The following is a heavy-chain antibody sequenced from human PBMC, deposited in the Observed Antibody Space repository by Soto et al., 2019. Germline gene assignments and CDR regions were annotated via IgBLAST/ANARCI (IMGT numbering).Heavy chain of an antibody. CDR3: ARATLIIRHITNLGEASPGVVEH. CDR2: ISPESGVT. J-gene: IGHJ5*02. Sequence: QVQLVQSGAEVKMPGASVRVSCEASGYTFTEYFLHWVRQAPGQGIEWMGWISPESGVTNIAPNFEGRVTMTADTAITTAYMQLSGLRYDDTAVYYCARATLIIRHITNLGEASPGVVEHWGQGTLVSVSS. CDR1: GYTFTEYF. D-gene: IGHD3-3*01. V-gene: IGHV1-2*02.